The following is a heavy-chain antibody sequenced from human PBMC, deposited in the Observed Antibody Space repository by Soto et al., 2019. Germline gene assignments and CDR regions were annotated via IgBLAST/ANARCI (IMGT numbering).Heavy chain of an antibody. CDR2: FSTTTPYI. D-gene: IGHD6-19*01. Sequence: EVVLVESGGGLVNPGGSLRLSCTASGFTLSSYSVNWVRQAPGKGLEWVSSFSTTTPYIYYADSVKGLFTISRDNAKNSVYLHMHSLRVDDAAVYYCARVSPGHLIAVAGPGDSGGQGTLVTVSS. CDR3: ARVSPGHLIAVAGPGDS. J-gene: IGHJ4*02. CDR1: GFTLSSYS. V-gene: IGHV3-21*06.